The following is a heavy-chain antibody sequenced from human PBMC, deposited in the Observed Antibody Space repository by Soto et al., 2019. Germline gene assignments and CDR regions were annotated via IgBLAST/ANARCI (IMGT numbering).Heavy chain of an antibody. Sequence: EVQLVESGGGLVKPEGSLRLSCVASGFTFSRYSINWFRQAPGKGLEWVSSISSGGNTKSYANSVKGRFTISRDNAKNSLYLEMNSLRPEDTAVYYCARVAYWGQGTLVTVSS. V-gene: IGHV3-21*06. CDR1: GFTFSRYS. CDR2: ISSGGNTK. CDR3: ARVAY. J-gene: IGHJ4*02.